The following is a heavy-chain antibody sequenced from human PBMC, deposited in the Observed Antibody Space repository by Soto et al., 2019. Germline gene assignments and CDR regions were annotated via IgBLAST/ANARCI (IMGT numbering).Heavy chain of an antibody. CDR2: TYYRSKWYN. Sequence: SQTLSLTCAISGDSVSSNSAAWNWIRQSPSRGLEWLGRTYYRSKWYNDYAVSVKSRITINPDTSKNRFSLQLNSVTPEDTAVYYCARDIQQLVAQNYYYGMDVRGQGTTVTVSS. J-gene: IGHJ6*02. CDR1: GDSVSSNSAA. CDR3: ARDIQQLVAQNYYYGMDV. V-gene: IGHV6-1*01. D-gene: IGHD6-13*01.